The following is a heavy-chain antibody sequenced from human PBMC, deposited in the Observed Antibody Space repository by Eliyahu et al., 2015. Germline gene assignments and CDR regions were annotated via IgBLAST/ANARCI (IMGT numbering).Heavy chain of an antibody. V-gene: IGHV4-59*01. D-gene: IGHD3-10*01. CDR3: ARSYGSGNYFDS. Sequence: QVQLQESGPGLVKPSETLSLTCTVSGGSISSYXWSWIRQPPGQGLGWIGYISYSGGTDYSPSLKSRVTISSDTPKNQLSLRLSSVTAADTAVYYCARSYGSGNYFDSWGQGTLVTVSS. CDR2: ISYSGGT. CDR1: GGSISSYX. J-gene: IGHJ4*02.